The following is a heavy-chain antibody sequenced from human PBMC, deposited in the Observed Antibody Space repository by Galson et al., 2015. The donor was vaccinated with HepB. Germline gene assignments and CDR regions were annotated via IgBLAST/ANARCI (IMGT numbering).Heavy chain of an antibody. V-gene: IGHV3-23*01. Sequence: SLRLSCAASGFTFSNFAMTWVRQAPGKGLEWVSTISGSGGSTYYADSVRGRFTVSRDNSTDKVYLQLNSLRAEDTAVFYCAKGRQSEKVGATAYGNWGQGTLVTVSS. CDR2: ISGSGGST. CDR1: GFTFSNFA. J-gene: IGHJ4*02. D-gene: IGHD1-26*01. CDR3: AKGRQSEKVGATAYGN.